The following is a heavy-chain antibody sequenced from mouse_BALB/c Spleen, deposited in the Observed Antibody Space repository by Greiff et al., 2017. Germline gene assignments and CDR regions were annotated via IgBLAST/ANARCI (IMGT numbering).Heavy chain of an antibody. CDR1: GYSFTDYI. V-gene: IGHV1-39*01. D-gene: IGHD1-1*01. J-gene: IGHJ2*01. CDR3: ARDYYGSGRGFDY. CDR2: INPYYGST. Sequence: EVQLQQSGPELVKPGASVKISCKASGYSFTDYIMLWVQQSHGKSLEWIGNINPYYGSTSYNLKFKGKATLTVDKSSSTAYMQLNSLTSEDSAVYYCARDYYGSGRGFDYWGQGTTLTVSS.